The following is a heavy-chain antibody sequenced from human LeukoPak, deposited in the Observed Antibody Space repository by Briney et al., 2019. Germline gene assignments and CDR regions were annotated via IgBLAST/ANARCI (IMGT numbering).Heavy chain of an antibody. CDR1: GFTFSSSA. CDR2: ISGSGSGGST. Sequence: GGSLRLSCAASGFTFSSSAMSWVRQAPGKGLEWVSSISGSGSGGSTYYADSVKGRFTISRDNSKNTLYLQMNSLRAEDTAVYYCAKGDTMIVVVILIDYWGQGTLVTVSS. V-gene: IGHV3-23*01. CDR3: AKGDTMIVVVILIDY. D-gene: IGHD3-22*01. J-gene: IGHJ4*02.